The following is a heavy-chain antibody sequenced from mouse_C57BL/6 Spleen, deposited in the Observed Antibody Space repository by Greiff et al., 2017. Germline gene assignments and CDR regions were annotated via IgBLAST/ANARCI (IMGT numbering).Heavy chain of an antibody. V-gene: IGHV5-17*01. CDR1: GFTLSDYG. CDR3: AREWDYAMDY. CDR2: ISSGSSTI. Sequence: EVTLMESGGGLVKPGGSLKLSCAASGFTLSDYGMHWVRQAPEKGLEWVAYISSGSSTIYYADTVKGRFTISRDNAKNTLFLQMTSLGSEDTAMYYCAREWDYAMDYWGQGTSVTVSS. J-gene: IGHJ4*01.